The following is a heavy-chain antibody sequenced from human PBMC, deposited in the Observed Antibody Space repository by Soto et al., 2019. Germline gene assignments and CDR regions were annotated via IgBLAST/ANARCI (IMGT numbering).Heavy chain of an antibody. CDR2: IYWDDDK. CDR1: GFSLTTSGVG. V-gene: IGHV2-5*02. CDR3: AHRLYGTGQAWDFGYFDY. Sequence: QITLKESGPTLVKPTQTLTLTCTFSGFSLTTSGVGVGWIRQPPGGALEWLALIYWDDDKRYSPSLKNRLTIAKDTSKNQVVLTMTNVDPVDTATYYCAHRLYGTGQAWDFGYFDYWGQGNLVTVSS. D-gene: IGHD2-8*02. J-gene: IGHJ4*02.